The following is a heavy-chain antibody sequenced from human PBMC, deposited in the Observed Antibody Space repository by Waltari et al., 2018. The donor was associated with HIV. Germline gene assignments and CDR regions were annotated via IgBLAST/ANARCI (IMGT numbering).Heavy chain of an antibody. CDR3: ARGGGSGWYDSYYYYGMDV. D-gene: IGHD6-19*01. CDR2: IYSGGST. V-gene: IGHV3-53*01. J-gene: IGHJ6*02. Sequence: EVQLVESGGGLIQPGGSLRLSCAASGFTVSSNYMRWVRQAPGKGLEWVSVIYSGGSTYYADSVKGRFTISRDNSKNTLYLQMNSLRAEDTAVYYCARGGGSGWYDSYYYYGMDVCGQGTTVTVSS. CDR1: GFTVSSNY.